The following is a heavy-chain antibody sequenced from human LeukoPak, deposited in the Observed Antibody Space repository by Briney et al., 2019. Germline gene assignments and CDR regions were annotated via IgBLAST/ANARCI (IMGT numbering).Heavy chain of an antibody. J-gene: IGHJ4*02. D-gene: IGHD3-10*01. Sequence: KPSETLSLTCTVSGYSISSGYYWGWIRQAPGKGLEWIGSIYNSGSTYYNPSLKSRVTISVDTSKNQFSLKLSSVTAADTAVYYCARLIGELLWGYFDYWGQGTLVTVSS. CDR2: IYNSGST. CDR3: ARLIGELLWGYFDY. V-gene: IGHV4-38-2*02. CDR1: GYSISSGYY.